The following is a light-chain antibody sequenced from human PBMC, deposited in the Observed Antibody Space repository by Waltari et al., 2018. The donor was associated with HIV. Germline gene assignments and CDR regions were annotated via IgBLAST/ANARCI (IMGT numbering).Light chain of an antibody. CDR1: SSNIGNNY. V-gene: IGLV1-47*01. CDR3: AVWDDSLRGSV. CDR2: RNN. Sequence: QSVLTQPPSVSGTPGQRVSISCSGNSSNIGNNYVYWYQQLQGTAPKLLIHRNNQRPSGVPDRFSGSKSGTSASLAISGLRSEDEADYYCAVWDDSLRGSVFGTGTEVTVL. J-gene: IGLJ1*01.